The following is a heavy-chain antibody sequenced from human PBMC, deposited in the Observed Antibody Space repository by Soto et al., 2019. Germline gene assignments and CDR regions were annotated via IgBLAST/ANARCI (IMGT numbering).Heavy chain of an antibody. CDR2: INPKFGGT. CDR3: ARNMDYYYGPGSGNGHGF. Sequence: QVQLVQSGAEVKEPGDSVRVSCEASGYTFTAYYVHWVRQAPGQGLEWMGWINPKFGGTTYAQDFQGRVSMTRDMSISTVYMEFSRLTSDDTAIYYCARNMDYYYGPGSGNGHGFWGQGTTVTVFS. J-gene: IGHJ6*02. V-gene: IGHV1-2*02. CDR1: GYTFTAYY. D-gene: IGHD3-10*01.